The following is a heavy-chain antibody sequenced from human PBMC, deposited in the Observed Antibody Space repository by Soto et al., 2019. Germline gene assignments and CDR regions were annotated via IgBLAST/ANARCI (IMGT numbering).Heavy chain of an antibody. CDR2: ISGSGGST. CDR1: GFTFSSYA. Sequence: EVQLLESGGGLVQPGGSLRLSCAASGFTFSSYAMSWVRQAPGKGLEWVSAISGSGGSTYYADSVKGRFTISRDNSKNRLYLQMNSLTAEDTAVYYCANQLKGGYYASSGYLQWAFDIWGQGTMVTVSS. CDR3: ANQLKGGYYASSGYLQWAFDI. D-gene: IGHD3-22*01. J-gene: IGHJ3*02. V-gene: IGHV3-23*01.